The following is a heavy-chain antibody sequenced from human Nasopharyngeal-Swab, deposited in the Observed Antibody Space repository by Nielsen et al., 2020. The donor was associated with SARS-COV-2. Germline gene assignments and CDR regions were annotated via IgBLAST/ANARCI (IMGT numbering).Heavy chain of an antibody. V-gene: IGHV4-4*02. CDR2: ISHSGST. CDR1: GGSISSSNW. D-gene: IGHD3-22*01. CDR3: ARVGYYDSSPLGP. Sequence: SETLSLTCAVSGGSISSSNWWSWVRQPPGKGLGWIVEISHSGSTNYNRPFMSRVTISVDKSNNHCSLKLSSVPAADTAVYYCARVGYYDSSPLGPWGQGTLVTVSS. J-gene: IGHJ5*02.